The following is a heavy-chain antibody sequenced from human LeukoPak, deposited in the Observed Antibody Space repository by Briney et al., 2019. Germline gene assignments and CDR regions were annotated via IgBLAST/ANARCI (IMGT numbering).Heavy chain of an antibody. Sequence: ASVKVSCKASGGTFSSYAISWVRQAPGQGLEWMGIINPSGGSTSYAQKFQGRVTMTRDTSTSTVYMELSSLRSEDTAVYCCATLDDYYSAYWGQGTLVTVSS. CDR2: INPSGGST. D-gene: IGHD3-22*01. J-gene: IGHJ4*02. CDR3: ATLDDYYSAY. V-gene: IGHV1-46*01. CDR1: GGTFSSYA.